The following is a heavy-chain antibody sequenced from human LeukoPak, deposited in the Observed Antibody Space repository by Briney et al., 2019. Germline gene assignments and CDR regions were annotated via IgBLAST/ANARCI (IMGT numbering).Heavy chain of an antibody. CDR1: GGSISSYY. J-gene: IGHJ4*02. CDR2: IYYSGST. V-gene: IGHV4-59*01. Sequence: SETLSLTCTVSGGSISSYYWSWIRQPPGKGLEWIGYIYYSGSTNYNPSLKSRVTISVDTSKNQFSLKLSSVTAADTAVYYCARHARKRLTSNWDYWGQGSLVTVSS. D-gene: IGHD1-1*01. CDR3: ARHARKRLTSNWDY.